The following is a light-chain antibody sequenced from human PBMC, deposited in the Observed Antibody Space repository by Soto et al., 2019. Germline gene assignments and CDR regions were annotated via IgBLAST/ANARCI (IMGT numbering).Light chain of an antibody. CDR3: AAWDDSLNKVV. CDR1: SSNIGSNT. V-gene: IGLV1-44*01. J-gene: IGLJ2*01. Sequence: QLVLTQPPSASGTPGQRVTISCSGSSSNIGSNTVNWYQQLPGTAPKLLIYSNNQRPSGVPDRFSGSKSGTSASLAISGLQSEDEADYYCAAWDDSLNKVVFGGGTQLTVL. CDR2: SNN.